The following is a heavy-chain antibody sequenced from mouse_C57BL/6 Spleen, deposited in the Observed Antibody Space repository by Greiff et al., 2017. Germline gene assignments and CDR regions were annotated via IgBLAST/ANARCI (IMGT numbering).Heavy chain of an antibody. CDR2: IYPGSGNT. CDR1: GYTFTDYY. CDR3: ANDDDYVWFAY. D-gene: IGHD2-4*01. V-gene: IGHV1-76*01. Sequence: QVQLKESGAELVRPGASVKLSCKASGYTFTDYYINWVKQRPGQGLEWIARIYPGSGNTYYNEKFKGKATLTAEKSSSTAYMQLSSLTSEDSAVYFCANDDDYVWFAYWGQGTLVTVSA. J-gene: IGHJ3*01.